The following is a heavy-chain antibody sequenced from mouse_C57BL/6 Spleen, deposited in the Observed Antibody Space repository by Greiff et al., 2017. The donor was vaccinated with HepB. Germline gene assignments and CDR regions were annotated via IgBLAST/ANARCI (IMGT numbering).Heavy chain of an antibody. CDR1: GYAFSSSW. CDR2: IYPGDGDT. J-gene: IGHJ2*01. CDR3: AREGNWLYYFDY. V-gene: IGHV1-82*01. Sequence: VQGVESGPELVKPGASVKISCKASGYAFSSSWMNWVKQRPGKGLEWIGRIYPGDGDTNYNGKFKGKATLTADKSSSTAYMQLSSLTSEDSAVYFCAREGNWLYYFDYWGQGTTLTVSS. D-gene: IGHD3-3*01.